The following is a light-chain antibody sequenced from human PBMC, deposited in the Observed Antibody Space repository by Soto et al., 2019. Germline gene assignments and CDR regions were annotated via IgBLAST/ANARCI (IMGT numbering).Light chain of an antibody. CDR3: QQYGSSPWT. CDR2: GAS. V-gene: IGKV3-20*01. J-gene: IGKJ1*01. Sequence: DIRLTQSAGTLSLSPEERAALSCRASQSVSSSYLAWYQQKPGQAPRLLIYGASNRATGIPDRFSGSGSGTDFTLTISRLEPEDFAVYYCQQYGSSPWTSGQGTK. CDR1: QSVSSSY.